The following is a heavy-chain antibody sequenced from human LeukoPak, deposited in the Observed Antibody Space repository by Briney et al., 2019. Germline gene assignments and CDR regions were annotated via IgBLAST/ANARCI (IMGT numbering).Heavy chain of an antibody. V-gene: IGHV4-4*02. Sequence: SETLSLTCDVSGGSVTSTNWWTWVRQPPGKGLEWIGEINHSGSTNYNPSLKSRVTISVDTSKNQFSLKLSSVTAADTAVYYCARRLRYFDWLWVGWFDPWGQGTLVTVSS. J-gene: IGHJ5*02. D-gene: IGHD3-9*01. CDR1: GGSVTSTNW. CDR3: ARRLRYFDWLWVGWFDP. CDR2: INHSGST.